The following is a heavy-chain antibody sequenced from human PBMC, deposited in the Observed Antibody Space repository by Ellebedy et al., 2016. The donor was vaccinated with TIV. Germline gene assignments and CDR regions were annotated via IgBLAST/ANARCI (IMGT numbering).Heavy chain of an antibody. V-gene: IGHV4-39*07. CDR1: GGSISSSSYY. CDR2: VYYSVRT. D-gene: IGHD3-22*01. J-gene: IGHJ3*02. CDR3: TRVNTYYHDSSGYSDGFDI. Sequence: MPSETLSLTCTVSGGSISSSSYYWGWIRQPPGKGLEWIGSVYYSVRTYDNPSLKSQVPISVDTSKNQFSLKLSSVTAADTAVYYCTRVNTYYHDSSGYSDGFDIWGQGTMVTVSS.